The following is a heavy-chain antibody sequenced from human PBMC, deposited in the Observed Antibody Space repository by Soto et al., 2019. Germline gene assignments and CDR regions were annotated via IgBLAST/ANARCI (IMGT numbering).Heavy chain of an antibody. CDR1: GGSISSSSYY. V-gene: IGHV4-39*01. J-gene: IGHJ6*02. Sequence: QLQLQESGPGLVKPSETLSLTCTVSGGSISSSSYYWGWIRQPPGKGLEWIGSIYYSGSTYYNPSLKSRVTISVDTSENQFSLKLSSLTAADTAVYYCARRLYYDSSGFEGGGMDVWGQGTTVTVSS. CDR2: IYYSGST. D-gene: IGHD3-22*01. CDR3: ARRLYYDSSGFEGGGMDV.